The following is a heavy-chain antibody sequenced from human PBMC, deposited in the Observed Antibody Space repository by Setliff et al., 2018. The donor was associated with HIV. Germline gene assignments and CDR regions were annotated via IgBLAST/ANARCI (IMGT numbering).Heavy chain of an antibody. CDR2: MYHSGST. CDR1: GYSISSGYY. Sequence: CAVSGYSISSGYYWGWIRQPPGKGLEWIGSMYHSGSTYYNPSLKSRVTISVDTSKNYFSLKLSYVTAADTAVYYCARQMPGVRGVIVASIDYWGQGTLVTVSS. V-gene: IGHV4-38-2*01. D-gene: IGHD3-10*01. CDR3: ARQMPGVRGVIVASIDY. J-gene: IGHJ4*02.